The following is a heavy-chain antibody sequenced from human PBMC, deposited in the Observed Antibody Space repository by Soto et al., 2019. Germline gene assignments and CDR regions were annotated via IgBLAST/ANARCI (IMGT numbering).Heavy chain of an antibody. CDR2: IRQDGTER. V-gene: IGHV3-7*01. J-gene: IGHJ4*02. D-gene: IGHD2-21*01. CDR3: ARDGVMPGLYFDL. CDR1: GFTFTDYW. Sequence: LRLSCATSGFTFTDYWMNWVRQAPGKGLEWVASIRQDGTERSYVDSVKGRFTISRDNAKNSLYLQLHSLRAEDTAVYYCARDGVMPGLYFDLWGQGTLVTVSS.